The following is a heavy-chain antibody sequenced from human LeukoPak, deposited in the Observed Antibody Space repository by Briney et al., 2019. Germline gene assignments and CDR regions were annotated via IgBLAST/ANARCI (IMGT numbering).Heavy chain of an antibody. CDR2: ISSSSSYI. CDR3: ARGRVYGDYVFDY. CDR1: GFTFSSYS. D-gene: IGHD4-17*01. J-gene: IGHJ4*02. V-gene: IGHV3-21*01. Sequence: GGSLRLSCAASGFTFSSYSMNWVRQAPGKGLEWVSSISSSSSYIYYADSVKGRFTISRDNAKNSLYQQMNSLRAEDTAVYYCARGRVYGDYVFDYWGQGTLVTVSS.